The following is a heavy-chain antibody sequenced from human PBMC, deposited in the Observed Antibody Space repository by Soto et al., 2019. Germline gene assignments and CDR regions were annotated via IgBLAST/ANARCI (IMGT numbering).Heavy chain of an antibody. CDR2: MNPNSGNT. CDR3: ARGGSLMVSYYYYYMDV. J-gene: IGHJ6*03. V-gene: IGHV1-8*01. CDR1: GYTFTGYD. D-gene: IGHD2-8*01. Sequence: GASVKVSCKASGYTFTGYDINWVRQATGQGLEWMGWMNPNSGNTGYAQKFQGRVTMTRNTSISTAYMELSSLRSEDTAVYYCARGGSLMVSYYYYYMDVWGKGTTVTVSS.